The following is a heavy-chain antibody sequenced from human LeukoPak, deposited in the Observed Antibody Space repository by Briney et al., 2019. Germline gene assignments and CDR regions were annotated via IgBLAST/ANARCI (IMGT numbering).Heavy chain of an antibody. J-gene: IGHJ4*02. D-gene: IGHD1-20*01. CDR3: ATSYNWIPRFDY. V-gene: IGHV1-2*02. Sequence: ASVKVSCKASGYTFTGYYMHWVRQAPGQGLEWMGWINPNSSGTNYAQKFQGRVTMTRDTSISTAYMELSRLRSDDTAVYYCATSYNWIPRFDYWGQGTLVTVSS. CDR2: INPNSSGT. CDR1: GYTFTGYY.